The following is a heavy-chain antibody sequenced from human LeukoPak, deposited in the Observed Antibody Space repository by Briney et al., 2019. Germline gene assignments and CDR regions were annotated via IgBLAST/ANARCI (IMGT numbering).Heavy chain of an antibody. D-gene: IGHD2-2*01. CDR2: ISGSGDTT. V-gene: IGHV3-23*01. J-gene: IGHJ3*01. CDR1: GFTFSSYA. Sequence: GGSLRLSCAASGFTFSSYAMSWVRQAPGKGLEWVSGISGSGDTTYYADSVKGRFTSSRDNSKNTLYLQMNSLRAEDTAVYYCAVDCSTTSCYGQSAFGVWGQGTMVTVSS. CDR3: AVDCSTTSCYGQSAFGV.